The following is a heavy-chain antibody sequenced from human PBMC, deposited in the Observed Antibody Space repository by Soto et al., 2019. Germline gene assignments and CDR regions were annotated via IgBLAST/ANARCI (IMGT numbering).Heavy chain of an antibody. CDR2: IIPIFGTA. J-gene: IGHJ5*02. Sequence: SVKVSCKASGYTFTSYRIRSVRQAPGQGLEWMGAIIPIFGTANYAQKFQGRVTITADESTSTAYMELSSLRSEDPAVYYCARVDSSSSVWFDPWGQGTLVTVSS. V-gene: IGHV1-69*13. CDR1: GYTFTSYR. D-gene: IGHD6-6*01. CDR3: ARVDSSSSVWFDP.